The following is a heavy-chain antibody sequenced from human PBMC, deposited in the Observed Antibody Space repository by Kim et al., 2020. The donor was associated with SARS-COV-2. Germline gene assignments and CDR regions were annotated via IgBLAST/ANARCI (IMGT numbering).Heavy chain of an antibody. CDR3: TREYGSGHITMIVVGNYYNGIFDY. Sequence: GGSLRLSCTASGFTFGDYAMSWVRQAPGKGLEWVGFIRSKAYGGTTEYAASVKGRFTISRDDSKSIAYLQMNSLKTEDTAVYYCTREYGSGHITMIVVGNYYNGIFDYWGQGTMVTVSS. V-gene: IGHV3-49*04. D-gene: IGHD3-22*01. CDR1: GFTFGDYA. CDR2: IRSKAYGGTT. J-gene: IGHJ4*02.